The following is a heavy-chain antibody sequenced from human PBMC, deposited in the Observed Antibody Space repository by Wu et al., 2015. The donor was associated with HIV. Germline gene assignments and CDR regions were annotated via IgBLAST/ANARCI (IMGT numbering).Heavy chain of an antibody. CDR2: TNLNTGGT. CDR1: GYTFSGYY. D-gene: IGHD2-15*01. CDR3: ARDELFRVDDAFDL. J-gene: IGHJ3*01. Sequence: QVRLVQSGTEVKKPGASVRVSCKTSGYTFSGYYIHWVRQAPGQGLEWMGWTNLNTGGTNYAPKFQGRVTMTRDTPVSTAYFELSGLTSDDTAVYYCARDELFRVDDAFDLWGQGTLVTVSS. V-gene: IGHV1-2*02.